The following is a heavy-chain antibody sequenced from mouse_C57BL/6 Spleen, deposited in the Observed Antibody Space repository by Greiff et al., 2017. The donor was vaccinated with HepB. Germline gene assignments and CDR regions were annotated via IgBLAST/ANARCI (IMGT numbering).Heavy chain of an antibody. D-gene: IGHD3-3*01. V-gene: IGHV1-82*01. Sequence: VQLQQSGPELVKPGASVKISCKASGYAFSSSWMNWVKQRPGKGLEWIGRIYPGDGDTNYNGKFKGKATLTADKSSSTAYMQLSSLTSEDSAVYFCARGTGITAGVSYYFDYWGKGTTLTVAS. CDR1: GYAFSSSW. CDR2: IYPGDGDT. CDR3: ARGTGITAGVSYYFDY. J-gene: IGHJ2*01.